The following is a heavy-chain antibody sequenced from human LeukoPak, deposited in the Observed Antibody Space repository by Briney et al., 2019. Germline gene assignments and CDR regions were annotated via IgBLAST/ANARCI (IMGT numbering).Heavy chain of an antibody. J-gene: IGHJ4*02. Sequence: SGGSLRLSCAASGFTFSDYYMSWIRQAPGEGLGWVSYISSSGSTIYSADPVKGRSTISWDNAKNSLYLQMTSLRAQDTAVYNCSRLRHSWCYRWGDWGQGTLVTVSS. D-gene: IGHD1-26*01. CDR3: SRLRHSWCYRWGD. V-gene: IGHV3-11*04. CDR2: ISSSGSTI. CDR1: GFTFSDYY.